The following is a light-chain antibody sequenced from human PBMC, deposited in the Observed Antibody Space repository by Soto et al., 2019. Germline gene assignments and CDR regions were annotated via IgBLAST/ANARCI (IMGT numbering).Light chain of an antibody. CDR2: GAS. V-gene: IGKV3-20*01. Sequence: EIVLTQSPGTLSLSPGERATLSCRASQSVSSNYLAWYQQKPGQAPRPLIYGASSRATGIPDRFSGSGAGTDXTLTIXRLESEDFAVYYCQQYGSSPWTFGQGTKVEIK. J-gene: IGKJ1*01. CDR3: QQYGSSPWT. CDR1: QSVSSNY.